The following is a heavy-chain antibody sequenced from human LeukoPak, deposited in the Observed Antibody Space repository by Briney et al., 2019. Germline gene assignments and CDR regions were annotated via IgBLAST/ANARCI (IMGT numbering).Heavy chain of an antibody. V-gene: IGHV4-59*01. CDR3: ARVPWSASYFAAFEI. D-gene: IGHD3-10*01. J-gene: IGHJ3*02. CDR1: GGSMSGYS. CDR2: ISHSGLT. Sequence: SETLSLTCTVSGGSMSGYSWSWIRQPAGKGLEWIGYISHSGLTNYSPSLKSRVTISVDTSKKQFSLNLNSVTAADTAVYYCARVPWSASYFAAFEIWGRGTMVIVSS.